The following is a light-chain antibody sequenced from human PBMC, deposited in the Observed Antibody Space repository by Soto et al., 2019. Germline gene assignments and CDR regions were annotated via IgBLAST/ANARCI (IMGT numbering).Light chain of an antibody. V-gene: IGKV3-20*01. CDR1: QSVSSTF. Sequence: EVVLTQSPGTLSLSPGEGATLSCRASQSVSSTFLAWYQQKPGQAPRLLIYGTSSRATGIPDRFSGSGSGTDFTLSISRLEPEDFAVYYCQLYHDSPPSWTFGQGTQVEIK. J-gene: IGKJ1*01. CDR2: GTS. CDR3: QLYHDSPPSWT.